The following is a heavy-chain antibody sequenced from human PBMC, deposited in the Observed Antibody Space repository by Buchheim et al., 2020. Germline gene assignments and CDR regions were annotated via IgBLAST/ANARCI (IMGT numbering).Heavy chain of an antibody. CDR3: ARELNSSGLLGGSFDY. CDR2: ISYDGSNK. CDR1: GFTFSSYA. Sequence: QVQLVESGGGVVQPGRSLRLSCAASGFTFSSYAMHWVRQAPGKGLEWVAVISYDGSNKYYADSVKGRFTISRDNSKNTLYLQMNSLRAEDTAVYYCARELNSSGLLGGSFDYWGQGTL. V-gene: IGHV3-30*04. J-gene: IGHJ4*02. D-gene: IGHD3-22*01.